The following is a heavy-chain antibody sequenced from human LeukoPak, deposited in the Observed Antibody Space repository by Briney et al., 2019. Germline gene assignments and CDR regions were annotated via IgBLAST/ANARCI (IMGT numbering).Heavy chain of an antibody. CDR1: GYTFTSYG. V-gene: IGHV1-18*01. CDR3: ARGFENWNYGLYYYYGMDV. Sequence: ASVKVSCKASGYTFTSYGISWVRQAPGQGLKWMEWISAYNGNTNYAQKLQGRVTMTTDTSTSTAYMELRSLRSDDTAVYYCARGFENWNYGLYYYYGMDVWGQGTTVTVSS. CDR2: ISAYNGNT. D-gene: IGHD1-7*01. J-gene: IGHJ6*02.